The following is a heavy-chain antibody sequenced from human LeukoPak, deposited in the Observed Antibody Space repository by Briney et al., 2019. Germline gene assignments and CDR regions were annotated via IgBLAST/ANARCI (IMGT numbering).Heavy chain of an antibody. CDR1: GYSISSGYY. D-gene: IGHD3-10*01. V-gene: IGHV4-38-2*02. Sequence: PSETLSLTCAVSGYSISSGYYWGWIRQPPGKGLEWIESIYHSGSTYYNPSLKSRVTISVDTSKNQFSLKLSSVTAADTAVYYCARDLRGKFMVRGVIDYWGQGTLVTVSS. CDR2: IYHSGST. CDR3: ARDLRGKFMVRGVIDY. J-gene: IGHJ4*02.